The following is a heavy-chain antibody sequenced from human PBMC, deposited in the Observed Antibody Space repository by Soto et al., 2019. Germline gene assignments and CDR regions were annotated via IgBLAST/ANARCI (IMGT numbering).Heavy chain of an antibody. CDR3: AKEDTAIFYGMDV. Sequence: PGGSLRLSCAASGFTFSRYGMHWVRQAPGKGLEWVAFISYDGSNKYYADSAKGRFTISRDNSKNTLYLQVNSLRPEDTAVYYCAKEDTAIFYGMDVWGQGTTVTVSS. CDR1: GFTFSRYG. CDR2: ISYDGSNK. D-gene: IGHD5-18*01. V-gene: IGHV3-30*18. J-gene: IGHJ6*02.